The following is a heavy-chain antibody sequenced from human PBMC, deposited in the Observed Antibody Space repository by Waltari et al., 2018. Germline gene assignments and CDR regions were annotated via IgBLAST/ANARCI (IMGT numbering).Heavy chain of an antibody. CDR3: AKDKSGSRDAFDI. J-gene: IGHJ3*02. D-gene: IGHD2-15*01. CDR1: GFTFDDYA. V-gene: IGHV3-9*01. CDR2: ISWNSGSI. Sequence: EVQLVESGGGLVQPGRSLRLSCAASGFTFDDYAMHWVRQAPGKGLEWVSGISWNSGSIGYADSVKGRFTISRDNAKNSLYLQMNSLRAEDTALYYCAKDKSGSRDAFDIWGQGTMVTVSS.